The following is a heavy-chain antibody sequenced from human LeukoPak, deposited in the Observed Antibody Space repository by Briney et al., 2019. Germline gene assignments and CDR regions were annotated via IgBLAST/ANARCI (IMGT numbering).Heavy chain of an antibody. CDR1: GFGFSSYS. J-gene: IGHJ4*02. V-gene: IGHV3-21*06. Sequence: PGGSLRLSCAVAGFGFSSYSMVWVRQAPGKGLEWASSISSSSSYMFYANSVKGRFTISRDNAKNSVYLQMNSLRADDTAVYFCARLNDFGRIFDYWGQGTLVTVSS. CDR3: ARLNDFGRIFDY. CDR2: ISSSSSYM. D-gene: IGHD3-3*01.